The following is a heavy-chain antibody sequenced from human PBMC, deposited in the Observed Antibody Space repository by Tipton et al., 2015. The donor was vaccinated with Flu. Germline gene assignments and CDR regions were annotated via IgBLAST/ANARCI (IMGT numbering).Heavy chain of an antibody. Sequence: LRLSCTVSGGSISSYYWSWIRQPPGKGLEWSGYIYYSGSTNYNPSLKSRVTISVDTSKNQFSLKLSSVTAADTAVYYCARYGTSDGSRYFQHWGQGTLVTVSS. D-gene: IGHD1-26*01. CDR3: ARYGTSDGSRYFQH. V-gene: IGHV4-59*01. CDR2: IYYSGST. J-gene: IGHJ1*01. CDR1: GGSISSYY.